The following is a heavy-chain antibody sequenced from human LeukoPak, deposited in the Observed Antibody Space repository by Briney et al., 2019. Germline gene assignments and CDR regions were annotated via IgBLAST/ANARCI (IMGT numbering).Heavy chain of an antibody. Sequence: GGSLRLSCTASGFTFSSYWMSWVRQAPGKGLEWVANIKQDGSEKYYVDSVKGRFTISRDNAKNSLFVQVNSLRAEDTAVYYCARGPAAGNLLGHWGQGTLVTVPS. CDR1: GFTFSSYW. CDR3: ARGPAAGNLLGH. V-gene: IGHV3-7*01. CDR2: IKQDGSEK. D-gene: IGHD6-19*01. J-gene: IGHJ4*02.